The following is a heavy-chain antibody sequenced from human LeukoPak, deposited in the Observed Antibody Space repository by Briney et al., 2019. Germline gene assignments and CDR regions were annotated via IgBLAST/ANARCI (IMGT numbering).Heavy chain of an antibody. J-gene: IGHJ4*02. Sequence: PSETLSLTCTVSGGSISSYYWSWIRQPPGKGLEWIGYIYYSGSTNYNPSLKSRVTISVDTSKNQFSLKLSSVTAADTAVYYCARAKDGYNMYYFDYWGQGTLVTVSS. V-gene: IGHV4-59*01. CDR1: GGSISSYY. CDR2: IYYSGST. CDR3: ARAKDGYNMYYFDY. D-gene: IGHD5-12*01.